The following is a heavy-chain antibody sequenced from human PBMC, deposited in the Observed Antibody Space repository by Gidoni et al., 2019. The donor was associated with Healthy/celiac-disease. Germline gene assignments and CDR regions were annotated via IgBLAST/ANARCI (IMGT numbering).Heavy chain of an antibody. CDR2: INPSGGST. CDR1: GYTFTSYY. Sequence: QVQLVQSGAEVKKPGASVKVSCKASGYTFTSYYMHWVRQAPGQGLEWMGIINPSGGSTSYAQKFQGRVTMTRDTSTSTVYMELSSLRSEDTAVYYCARDIGVGLMVRGINYYYYGMDVWGQGTTVTVSS. V-gene: IGHV1-46*01. CDR3: ARDIGVGLMVRGINYYYYGMDV. D-gene: IGHD3-10*01. J-gene: IGHJ6*02.